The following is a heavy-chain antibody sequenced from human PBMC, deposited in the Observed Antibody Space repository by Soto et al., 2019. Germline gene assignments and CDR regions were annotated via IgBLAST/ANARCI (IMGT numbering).Heavy chain of an antibody. D-gene: IGHD4-17*01. Sequence: QVQLVESGGGVVQPGRSLRLSCAASGFTFSSYGMHWVRQAPGKGLEWVAVISYDGSNKYYADSVKGRFTISRDNSKNTLYLQMNSLRAEDTAVYYCAKLDYGGESLNPTRLDYWGQGTLVTVSS. J-gene: IGHJ4*02. CDR3: AKLDYGGESLNPTRLDY. V-gene: IGHV3-30*18. CDR2: ISYDGSNK. CDR1: GFTFSSYG.